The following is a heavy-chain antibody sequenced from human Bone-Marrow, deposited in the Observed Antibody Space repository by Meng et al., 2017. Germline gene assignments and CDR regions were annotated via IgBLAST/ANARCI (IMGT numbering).Heavy chain of an antibody. V-gene: IGHV1-2*06. D-gene: IGHD3-10*01. Sequence: GPLVQSGAEVKKPGASVKVSSKASGYTFTGYYMHWVRQAPGQGLEWMGRINPNSGGTNYAQKFQGRVTMTRDTSISTAYMELSRLRSDDTAVYYCARVSVRGVIRWFDPWGQGTLVTVSS. CDR2: INPNSGGT. J-gene: IGHJ5*02. CDR3: ARVSVRGVIRWFDP. CDR1: GYTFTGYY.